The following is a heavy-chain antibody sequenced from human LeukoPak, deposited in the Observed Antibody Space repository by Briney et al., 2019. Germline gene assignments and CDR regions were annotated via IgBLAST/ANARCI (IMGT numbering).Heavy chain of an antibody. CDR1: GGSISSHC. Sequence: PSETLSLTCTVSGGSISSHCWSWVRQPPGKGLEWIGYIYYSGSTNYNPSLKSRVTISVDTSKNQFSLKLSSVTAADTAVYYCARGFGYFDYWGQGTLVTVSS. CDR2: IYYSGST. V-gene: IGHV4-59*11. D-gene: IGHD3-10*01. J-gene: IGHJ4*02. CDR3: ARGFGYFDY.